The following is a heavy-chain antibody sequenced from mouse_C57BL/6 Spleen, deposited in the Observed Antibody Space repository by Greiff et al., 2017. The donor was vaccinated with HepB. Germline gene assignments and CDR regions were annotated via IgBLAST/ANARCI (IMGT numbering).Heavy chain of an antibody. Sequence: QVQLKESGPGLVAPSQSLSITCTVSGFSFTSYAISWVRQPPGKGLEWLGVICTGGGTTYNSALKSRLSISKDNSKSQAFLRKNSLQTDDTARYDCARAASGICDYWGQGTTLTVSS. CDR3: ARAASGICDY. CDR2: ICTGGGT. V-gene: IGHV2-9-1*01. D-gene: IGHD6-1*01. J-gene: IGHJ2*01. CDR1: GFSFTSYA.